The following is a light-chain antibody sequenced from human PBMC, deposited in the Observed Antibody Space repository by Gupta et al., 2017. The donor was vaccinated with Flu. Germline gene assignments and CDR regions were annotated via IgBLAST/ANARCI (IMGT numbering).Light chain of an antibody. J-gene: IGKJ1*01. CDR3: QERRDWPRAT. V-gene: IGKV3D-11*01. CDR2: DAT. Sequence: QKPAQAPRLLVYDATNRDTGIPARFSGSGVGKHFTLTISSREQDDFATYYCQERRDWPRATFGQGTKVEFK.